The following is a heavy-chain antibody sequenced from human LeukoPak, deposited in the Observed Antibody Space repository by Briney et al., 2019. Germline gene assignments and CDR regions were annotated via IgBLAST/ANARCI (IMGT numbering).Heavy chain of an antibody. CDR3: ARGDVDTATYYYYYYYMDV. V-gene: IGHV4-39*07. CDR1: GGSISSYY. J-gene: IGHJ6*03. Sequence: PSETLSLTCTVSGGSISSYYWGWIRQPPGKGLEWIGSIYYSGSTYYNPSLKSRVTISVDTSKNQFSLKLSSVTAADTAVYYCARGDVDTATYYYYYYYMDVWGKGTTVTVSS. CDR2: IYYSGST. D-gene: IGHD5-18*01.